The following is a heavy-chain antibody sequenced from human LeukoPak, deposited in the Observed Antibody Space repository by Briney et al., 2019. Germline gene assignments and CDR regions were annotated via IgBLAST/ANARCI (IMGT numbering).Heavy chain of an antibody. V-gene: IGHV4-59*08. CDR3: ARHVSEYQLRDWFDP. J-gene: IGHJ5*02. CDR2: IYYSGST. CDR1: GGSISSYY. Sequence: SETLSLTCTVSGGSISSYYWSWIRQPPGKGLEWIGYIYYSGSTNYNPSLKSRVTISVDTSKNQFSLKLSSVTAADTAVYYCARHVSEYQLRDWFDPWGQGTLVTVSS. D-gene: IGHD2-2*01.